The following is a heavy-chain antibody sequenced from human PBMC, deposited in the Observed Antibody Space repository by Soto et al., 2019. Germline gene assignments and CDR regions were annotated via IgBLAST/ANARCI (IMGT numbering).Heavy chain of an antibody. CDR1: GFTFSSYA. V-gene: IGHV3-23*01. CDR2: ISGSARST. D-gene: IGHD3-9*01. CDR3: AKDVHYDIVTGIERFQH. J-gene: IGHJ1*01. Sequence: PGGSLRLSCAASGFTFSSYAMSWVRRAPGKGLEWVSAISGSARSTKYADSVKGRFTISRDNSKNTLFLQMSSLRAEDTAVYYCAKDVHYDIVTGIERFQHWVPGRLVTDPS.